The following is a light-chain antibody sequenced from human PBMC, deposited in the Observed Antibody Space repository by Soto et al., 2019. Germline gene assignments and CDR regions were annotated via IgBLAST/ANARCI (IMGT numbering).Light chain of an antibody. J-gene: IGLJ1*01. CDR1: SSXVGGYNY. CDR3: SSYISSSIDYV. V-gene: IGLV2-14*01. Sequence: QSALTQPASVSGSPGQSITISCTGTSSXVGGYNYVSWYQQHPGKAPKLMIYEVSNRPSGVSNRFSGSKSGNTASLTISGLXXXXXAXXXCSSYISSSIDYVFGTGTKVTVL. CDR2: EVS.